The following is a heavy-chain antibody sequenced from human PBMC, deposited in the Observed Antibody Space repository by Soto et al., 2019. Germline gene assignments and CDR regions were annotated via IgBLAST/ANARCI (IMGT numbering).Heavy chain of an antibody. Sequence: GGSLRLSCAASGFTFSSYAMHWVRQAPGKGLEWVAVISYDGSNKYYADSVKGRFTISRDNSKNTLYLQMNSLRAEDTAVYYCARDSLLWFGEFRPDYYGMDVWGQGTTVTVSS. CDR2: ISYDGSNK. CDR1: GFTFSSYA. V-gene: IGHV3-30-3*01. D-gene: IGHD3-10*01. CDR3: ARDSLLWFGEFRPDYYGMDV. J-gene: IGHJ6*02.